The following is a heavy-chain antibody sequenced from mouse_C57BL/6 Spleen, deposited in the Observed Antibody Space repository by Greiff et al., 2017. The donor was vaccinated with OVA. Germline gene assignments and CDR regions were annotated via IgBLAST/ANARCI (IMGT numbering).Heavy chain of an antibody. CDR1: GFTFSSYG. D-gene: IGHD3-2*02. J-gene: IGHJ3*01. CDR2: ISSGGSYT. V-gene: IGHV5-6*01. CDR3: ARKTAQAFAY. Sequence: EVQLMESGGDLVKPGGSLKLSCAASGFTFSSYGMSWVRQTTDKRLEWVATISSGGSYTYYPDSVKGRFTISRDNAKNTLYLQMSSLKSEDTAMYYCARKTAQAFAYWGQGTLVTVSA.